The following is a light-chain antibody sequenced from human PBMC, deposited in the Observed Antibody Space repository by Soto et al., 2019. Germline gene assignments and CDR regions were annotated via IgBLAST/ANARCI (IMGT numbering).Light chain of an antibody. Sequence: QSALTQPASVSGSPGQSITISCTGTSSDVGRYNYVSWYQQHPGKAPKLIIYEVTIRPSGVSNRFSGSKSGNTASLTISGLQSEDEADYYCSSYTDSSQSVFGTGTKLTVL. CDR2: EVT. J-gene: IGLJ1*01. CDR1: SSDVGRYNY. CDR3: SSYTDSSQSV. V-gene: IGLV2-14*01.